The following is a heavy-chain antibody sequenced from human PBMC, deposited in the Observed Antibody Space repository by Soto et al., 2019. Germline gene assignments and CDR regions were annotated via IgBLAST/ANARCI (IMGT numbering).Heavy chain of an antibody. V-gene: IGHV1-18*01. CDR2: IRAYNGNT. Sequence: QVQLVQSGAEVKKPGASVKVSCKASGYTFTSYGISWVRQAPGQGLEWMGWIRAYNGNTNYAQKLRGRVTMTTDTSTITAYMELRSLRSDDTAVYYCARVERLGGYGYWYHWFDPWGQGTRVTVYS. D-gene: IGHD2-2*03. CDR1: GYTFTSYG. J-gene: IGHJ5*02. CDR3: ARVERLGGYGYWYHWFDP.